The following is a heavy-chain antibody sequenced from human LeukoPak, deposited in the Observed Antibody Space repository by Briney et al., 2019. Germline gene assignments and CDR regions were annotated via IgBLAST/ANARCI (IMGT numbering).Heavy chain of an antibody. CDR2: INHSGST. Sequence: SETLSLTCAVYGGSSSGYYWSWIRQPPGKGLEWIGEINHSGSTNYNPSLKSRVTISVDTSKNQFSLKLSSVTAADTAVYYCARVGWAATLYYFDYWGQGTLVTVSS. J-gene: IGHJ4*02. V-gene: IGHV4-34*01. D-gene: IGHD1-26*01. CDR3: ARVGWAATLYYFDY. CDR1: GGSSSGYY.